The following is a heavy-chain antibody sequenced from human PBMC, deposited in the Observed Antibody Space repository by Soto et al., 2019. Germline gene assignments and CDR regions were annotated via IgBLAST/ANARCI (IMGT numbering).Heavy chain of an antibody. CDR2: IYYSGST. Sequence: QVQLQESGPGLVKPSETLSLTCTVSGGSISSYYWSWIRQPPGKGLEWIGYIYYSGSTNYNPSLKSRVTISVDTSKNQFSLQLSSVTAADTAVYYCARAHRYGYCSGGSCYEDWYFDLWGRGTLVTVSS. CDR3: ARAHRYGYCSGGSCYEDWYFDL. J-gene: IGHJ2*01. D-gene: IGHD2-15*01. V-gene: IGHV4-59*01. CDR1: GGSISSYY.